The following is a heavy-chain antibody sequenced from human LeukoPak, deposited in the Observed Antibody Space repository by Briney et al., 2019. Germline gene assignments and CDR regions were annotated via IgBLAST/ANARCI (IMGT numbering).Heavy chain of an antibody. Sequence: PGGSLRLSCVAFGFTFSNYNINWVRQAPGKGLEWVSYISSSGSSIYFADSVKGRFTISRDNAKNSLFLQMNSLRDEDTAVYYCARDYGGHGEYFDFWGQGTLVTVSS. CDR2: ISSSGSSI. CDR3: ARDYGGHGEYFDF. J-gene: IGHJ4*02. D-gene: IGHD4-23*01. CDR1: GFTFSNYN. V-gene: IGHV3-48*02.